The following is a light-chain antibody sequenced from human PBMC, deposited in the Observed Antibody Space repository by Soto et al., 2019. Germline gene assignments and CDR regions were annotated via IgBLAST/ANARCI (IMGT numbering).Light chain of an antibody. CDR3: QQYSDWPLT. CDR1: QTLYNN. J-gene: IGKJ4*01. CDR2: GAS. Sequence: EIVMTQSLATLSVSPGERATLSCRASQTLYNNLAWYQQKLGQAPRLLIYGASARATDIPARFSGSGSGTEFTLTISGLQSEDFAIYYCQQYSDWPLTFGGGTKVEIK. V-gene: IGKV3-15*01.